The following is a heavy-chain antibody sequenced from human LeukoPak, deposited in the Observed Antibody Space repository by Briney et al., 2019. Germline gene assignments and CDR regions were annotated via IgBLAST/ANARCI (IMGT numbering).Heavy chain of an antibody. J-gene: IGHJ4*02. CDR1: GGTLSSYA. V-gene: IGHV1-69*13. D-gene: IGHD5-12*01. CDR2: IIPIFGTA. Sequence: SVKVSCKASGGTLSSYAISWVRQAPGQGLEWMGGIIPIFGTANYAQKFQGRVTITADESTSTAYMELSSLRSEDTAVYYCARGGRGDSGYDYWGQGTLVTVSS. CDR3: ARGGRGDSGYDY.